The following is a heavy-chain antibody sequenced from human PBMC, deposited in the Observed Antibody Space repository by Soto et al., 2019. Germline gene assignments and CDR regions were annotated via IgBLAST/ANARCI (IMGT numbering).Heavy chain of an antibody. CDR3: AKVLFLGGAAAVIVWGTLDY. D-gene: IGHD6-13*01. CDR1: GFTFSSYG. Sequence: QVQLVESGGGVVQPGRSLRLSCAASGFTFSSYGMHWVRQAPGKGLEWVAVISYDGSNKYYADSVKGRFTISRDNSKNTFYLKMNSRGAEDRVVYYWAKVLFLGGAAAVIVWGTLDYGGKGPLVPVSS. J-gene: IGHJ4*02. V-gene: IGHV3-30*18. CDR2: ISYDGSNK.